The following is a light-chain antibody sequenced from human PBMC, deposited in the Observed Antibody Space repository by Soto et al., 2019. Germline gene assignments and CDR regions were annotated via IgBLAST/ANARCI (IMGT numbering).Light chain of an antibody. J-gene: IGLJ3*02. CDR1: SGHSSYA. V-gene: IGLV4-69*01. CDR2: LNSDGSH. Sequence: QSVLTQSPSASASLGASVKLTCTLSSGHSSYAIAWHQQQPEKGPRYLMKLNSDGSHSKGDGIPDRFSGSSSGAERYLTISSLQSEYEADYYYQTWGTGIHGVFGGGTKLTVL. CDR3: QTWGTGIHGV.